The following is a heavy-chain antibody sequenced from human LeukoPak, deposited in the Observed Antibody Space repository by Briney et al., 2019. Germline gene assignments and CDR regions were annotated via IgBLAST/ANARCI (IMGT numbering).Heavy chain of an antibody. CDR3: ARVRVGATYGGAFDI. V-gene: IGHV3-48*03. CDR1: GFTFSSYE. Sequence: GGSLRLSCAASGFTFSSYEMNWVRQAPGKGLEWVSYISSSGSTIYYADSVRGRFTISRDNAKNSLYLQMNSLRAEDTAVYYCARVRVGATYGGAFDIWGQGTMVIVSS. CDR2: ISSSGSTI. J-gene: IGHJ3*02. D-gene: IGHD1-26*01.